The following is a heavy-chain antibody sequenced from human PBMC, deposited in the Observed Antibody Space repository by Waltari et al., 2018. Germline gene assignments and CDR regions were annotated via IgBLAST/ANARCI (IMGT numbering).Heavy chain of an antibody. V-gene: IGHV4-59*11. J-gene: IGHJ4*02. Sequence: QVQLQESGPGLVKPSETLSLPCTVSGGSISSHYWSWIRQPPGKGLEWIGDIYYSGSTNYNPSLKSRVTISVDTSKNQFSLKLSSVTAADTAVYYCARTLSSSSPYFACWGQGTLVTVSS. D-gene: IGHD6-6*01. CDR1: GGSISSHY. CDR2: IYYSGST. CDR3: ARTLSSSSPYFAC.